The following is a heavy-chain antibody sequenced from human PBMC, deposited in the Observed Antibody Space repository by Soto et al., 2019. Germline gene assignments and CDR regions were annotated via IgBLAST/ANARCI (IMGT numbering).Heavy chain of an antibody. V-gene: IGHV3-48*01. D-gene: IGHD2-15*01. CDR3: ARGNYCSGDRCSDGPNWFGP. Sequence: EVQLVESGGGLVQPGGSLRLSCAASGFTFTTFSMNWVRQAPGKGLEWVSYIHSSSTTIFYADSVKGRFTISRDNAKNSLYLQMNSLRVEDTAVYYCARGNYCSGDRCSDGPNWFGPWGQGTLVTGSS. CDR2: IHSSSTTI. CDR1: GFTFTTFS. J-gene: IGHJ5*02.